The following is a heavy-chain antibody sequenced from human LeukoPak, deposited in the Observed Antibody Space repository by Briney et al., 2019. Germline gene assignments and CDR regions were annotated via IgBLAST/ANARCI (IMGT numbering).Heavy chain of an antibody. Sequence: ASVKVSCKASGYTFTGYYMHWVRQAPGQGLEWMGWINPNSGGTYYAQKFQGWVTMTRDTSISTAYMELSRLRSDDTAVYYCARAQKTSSWFTYYYGMDVWGKGTTVTVSS. CDR2: INPNSGGT. CDR1: GYTFTGYY. J-gene: IGHJ6*04. CDR3: ARAQKTSSWFTYYYGMDV. V-gene: IGHV1-2*04. D-gene: IGHD6-13*01.